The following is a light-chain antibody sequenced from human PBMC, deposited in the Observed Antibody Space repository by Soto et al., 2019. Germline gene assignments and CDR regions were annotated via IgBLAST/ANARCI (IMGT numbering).Light chain of an antibody. J-gene: IGLJ1*01. Sequence: QSALTQPRSVSGSPGQSVTISCTGTNSDVGAYNYVSWFQQHPGKAPKLMIFDVTKRPSGVPDRLSGSKSGNTASLTISGLQAEDGADYYCSSYAGHHTLTVFGTGTKLTVL. CDR1: NSDVGAYNY. CDR2: DVT. CDR3: SSYAGHHTLTV. V-gene: IGLV2-11*01.